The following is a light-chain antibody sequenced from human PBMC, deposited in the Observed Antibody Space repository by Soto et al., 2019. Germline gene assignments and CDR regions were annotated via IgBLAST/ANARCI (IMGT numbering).Light chain of an antibody. J-gene: IGKJ2*01. V-gene: IGKV1-39*01. CDR1: ETIATY. Sequence: DIQMTQSPSSLSASVGDRVTISCRASETIATYLNWYQQKPGRVPEVLIYGASRLQRGVPSRFTGSGYWINFPPPHNNFPPSDFATYYWQHFYNYPPPFGQGTKVEV. CDR3: QHFYNYPPP. CDR2: GAS.